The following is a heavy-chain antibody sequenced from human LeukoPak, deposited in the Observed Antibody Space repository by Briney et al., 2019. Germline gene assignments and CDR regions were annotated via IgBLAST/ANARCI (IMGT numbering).Heavy chain of an antibody. CDR3: ATGSDFYYDS. CDR1: GFTFTRNC. V-gene: IGHV3-30-3*01. J-gene: IGHJ5*01. Sequence: GGSLRLSCTASGFTFTRNCMHWVRQAPGKGLEWVAAIPHDGSSALYADSVKGRFIISRDNSKNTQYLQMNSLRIKDSAVYYWATGSDFYYDSWGQGILVTVSS. D-gene: IGHD1-26*01. CDR2: IPHDGSSA.